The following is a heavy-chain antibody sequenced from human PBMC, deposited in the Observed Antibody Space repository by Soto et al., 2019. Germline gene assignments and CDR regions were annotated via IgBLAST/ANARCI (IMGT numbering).Heavy chain of an antibody. J-gene: IGHJ3*02. CDR1: GYTFTSYG. Sequence: QVPLVQSGAEVKKPGASVKVSCKASGYTFTSYGISWVRQAPGQGLEWMGWISAYNGNTNYAQKLQGRVTMTTDTSTSTAYMELRSLRSDDTAVYYCARYGYYGSGSYYNDAFDIWGQGTMVTVSS. D-gene: IGHD3-10*01. CDR2: ISAYNGNT. CDR3: ARYGYYGSGSYYNDAFDI. V-gene: IGHV1-18*01.